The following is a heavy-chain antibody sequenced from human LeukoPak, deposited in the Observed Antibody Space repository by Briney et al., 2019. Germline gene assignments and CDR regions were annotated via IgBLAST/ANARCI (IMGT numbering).Heavy chain of an antibody. V-gene: IGHV3-74*01. D-gene: IGHD3-10*01. CDR3: AKDQGARYYGSGSSWFDP. CDR2: ITSDGSGT. J-gene: IGHJ5*02. Sequence: PGGSLRLSCAASGFTFSNYGMHWVRQAPGKGLVWLSHITSDGSGTSYADSVKGRFTISRDNAKYTLYLQMNSLRAEDTAVYYCAKDQGARYYGSGSSWFDPWGQGTLVTVSS. CDR1: GFTFSNYG.